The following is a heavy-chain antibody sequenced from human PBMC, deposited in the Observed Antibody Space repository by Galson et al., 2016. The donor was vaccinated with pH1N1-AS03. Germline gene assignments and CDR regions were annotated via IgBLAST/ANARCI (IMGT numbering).Heavy chain of an antibody. CDR3: ASEAGGYYYYYGMDV. Sequence: ETLSLTCTVSGGSISSSSYYWGWIRQPPGKGLEWIGSIYYSGSTYYNPSLKSRVTISVDTAKNKFSLKMSSVTAADTAVYYCASEAGGYYYYYGMDVWGQGTTVTVSS. D-gene: IGHD6-13*01. CDR2: IYYSGST. J-gene: IGHJ6*02. CDR1: GGSISSSSYY. V-gene: IGHV4-39*01.